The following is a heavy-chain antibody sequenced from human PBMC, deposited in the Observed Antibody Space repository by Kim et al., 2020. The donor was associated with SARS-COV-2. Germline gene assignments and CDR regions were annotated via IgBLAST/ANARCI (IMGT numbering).Heavy chain of an antibody. Sequence: ASVKVSCKASGYTFTDYYLHWVRQAPGQGLEWMGWNNPNSGATKYAQKFQGRVIMATDTSTSTAYMELSSLRSDDTAVYFCARLGSGFGSGPIDYWGQGTLVTVSS. D-gene: IGHD3-16*01. CDR2: NNPNSGAT. CDR3: ARLGSGFGSGPIDY. J-gene: IGHJ4*02. CDR1: GYTFTDYY. V-gene: IGHV1-2*02.